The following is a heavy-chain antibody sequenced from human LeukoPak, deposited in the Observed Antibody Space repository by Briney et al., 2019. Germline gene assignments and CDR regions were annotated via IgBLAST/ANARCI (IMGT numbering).Heavy chain of an antibody. D-gene: IGHD3-9*01. J-gene: IGHJ4*02. V-gene: IGHV3-48*01. CDR3: ARYYDILTGYSEYYFDY. CDR2: ISAASWGI. Sequence: GGSLRLSCAASGFTFSTYSMTWVRQAPGKGLEWISHISAASWGIKYADSVKGRFTTSRDNAKNSVFLQMSPLRPEDTAVYYCARYYDILTGYSEYYFDYWGQGTLVTVSS. CDR1: GFTFSTYS.